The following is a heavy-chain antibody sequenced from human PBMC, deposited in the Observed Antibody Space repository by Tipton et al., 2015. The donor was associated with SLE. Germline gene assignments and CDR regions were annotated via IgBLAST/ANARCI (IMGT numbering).Heavy chain of an antibody. Sequence: SGFTFSSYAMHWVRQAPGKGLEWASGISWNSGSIGYADSVKGRFTISRDNAKNSLYLQMNSLRAEDTALYYCAKDQSPYSSSRFDPWGQGTLVTVSS. CDR3: AKDQSPYSSSRFDP. CDR2: ISWNSGSI. D-gene: IGHD6-13*01. J-gene: IGHJ5*02. V-gene: IGHV3-9*01. CDR1: GFTFSSYA.